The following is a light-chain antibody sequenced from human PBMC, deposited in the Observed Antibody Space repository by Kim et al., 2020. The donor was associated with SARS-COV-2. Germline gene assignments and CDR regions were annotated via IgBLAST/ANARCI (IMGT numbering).Light chain of an antibody. CDR3: GTWDASLGGLV. CDR1: SSNLGNNY. CDR2: DNN. V-gene: IGLV1-51*01. J-gene: IGLJ2*01. Sequence: QKVTIPCSGSSSNLGNNYVSGYQQLPGTAPKLLIYDNNKRPSGIPDRFSGSKSGTSAALGITGLQTGDEADFYCGTWDASLGGLVFGGGTQLTVL.